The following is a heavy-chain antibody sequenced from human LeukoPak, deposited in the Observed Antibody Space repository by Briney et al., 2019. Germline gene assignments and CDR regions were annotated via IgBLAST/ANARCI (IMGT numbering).Heavy chain of an antibody. CDR2: IYHSGST. CDR1: GYSISSGYY. D-gene: IGHD3-10*01. CDR3: ARSLILIGRYYFDY. V-gene: IGHV4-38-2*01. Sequence: SETLSLTCAVSGYSISSGYYWGWIRQPPGKGLEWIGSIYHSGSTYYNPSLKSRVTISVDTSKNQFSLKLSSVTAADTAVYYCARSLILIGRYYFDYWGQGTLVTVSS. J-gene: IGHJ4*02.